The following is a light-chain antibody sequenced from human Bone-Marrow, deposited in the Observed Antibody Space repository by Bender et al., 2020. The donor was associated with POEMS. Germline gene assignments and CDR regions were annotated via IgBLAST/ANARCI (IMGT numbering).Light chain of an antibody. V-gene: IGLV3-21*02. Sequence: SYVLTQPPSASVAPGQTARITCGGNNIGSKTVHWYQQKPGQAPVLVVYDDRDRPSGIPERFSGSNSGNTATLTISRVEAGDEADYYCQVWDSSSDHYVFATGTKVTVL. CDR2: DDR. CDR3: QVWDSSSDHYV. J-gene: IGLJ1*01. CDR1: NIGSKT.